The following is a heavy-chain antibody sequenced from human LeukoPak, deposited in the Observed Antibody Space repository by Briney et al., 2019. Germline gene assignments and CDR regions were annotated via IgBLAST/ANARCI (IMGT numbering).Heavy chain of an antibody. D-gene: IGHD5-12*01. CDR2: IKQDGTEK. Sequence: GGSLRLSCAASGFTFSSYGMHWVRQAPGKGLEWVANIKQDGTEKYYVDSVKGRFTISRDNSKNTLYLQMNSLRAEDTAVYYCARGPSGYHNTGGQGTLVTVSS. CDR3: ARGPSGYHNT. V-gene: IGHV3-7*01. CDR1: GFTFSSYG. J-gene: IGHJ4*02.